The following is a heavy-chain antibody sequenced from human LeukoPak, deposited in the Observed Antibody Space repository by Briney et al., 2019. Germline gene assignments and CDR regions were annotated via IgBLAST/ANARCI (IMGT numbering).Heavy chain of an antibody. CDR2: IIPIFGTA. V-gene: IGHV1-69*01. D-gene: IGHD2-21*02. J-gene: IGHJ1*01. CDR3: ARAYCGGDCYSFPEYFQH. CDR1: GGTFSSYA. Sequence: GSSVKVSCKASGGTFSSYAISWVRQAPGQGLEWMGGIIPIFGTANYAQKFQGRVTITADESTSTAYMELSSLRSEDTAVYYCARAYCGGDCYSFPEYFQHWGQGTLVTVSS.